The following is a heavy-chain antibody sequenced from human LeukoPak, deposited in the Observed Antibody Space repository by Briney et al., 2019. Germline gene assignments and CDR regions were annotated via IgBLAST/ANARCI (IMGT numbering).Heavy chain of an antibody. CDR1: GITFSTYG. Sequence: GGSLRLSCAASGITFSTYGMHWVRQAPGKGLEWVSVIYSGGSTYYADSVKGRFTISRDNSKNTLYLQMNSLRAEDTAVYYCAKGGYDSSGYPDAFDIWGQGTMVTVSS. D-gene: IGHD3-22*01. CDR2: IYSGGST. J-gene: IGHJ3*02. CDR3: AKGGYDSSGYPDAFDI. V-gene: IGHV3-NL1*01.